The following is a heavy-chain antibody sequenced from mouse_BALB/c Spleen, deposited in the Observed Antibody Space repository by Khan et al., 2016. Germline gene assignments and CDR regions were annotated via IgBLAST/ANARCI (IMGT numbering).Heavy chain of an antibody. J-gene: IGHJ4*01. CDR1: GFTFSNYA. CDR3: ARPLDFSLSDYALDY. V-gene: IGHV5-6*01. Sequence: EVELVESGGDLVKPGGSLNLSCAASGFTFSNYAMSWVRQTPDKRLEWVATISSGGSYTYYPDSVKGRFTISSCHAKNTLYLQMCSLNSEDTALYYCARPLDFSLSDYALDYWCPGTSVTVSS. D-gene: IGHD6-2*01. CDR2: ISSGGSYT.